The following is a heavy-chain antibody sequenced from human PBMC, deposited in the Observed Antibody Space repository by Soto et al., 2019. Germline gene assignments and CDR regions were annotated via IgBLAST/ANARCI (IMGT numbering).Heavy chain of an antibody. CDR1: GGSISSGDYY. V-gene: IGHV4-30-4*01. J-gene: IGHJ4*02. CDR3: ARSEGYDSSGYFNPFDY. Sequence: QVQLQESGPGLVKPSQTLSLTCTVSGGSISSGDYYWSWIRQPPGKGLEWIGYIYYSGSTYYNPSPKSQVTIAVDTSKYQSSLKVSSVTAADTAVYYCARSEGYDSSGYFNPFDYWGQGTLVTVSS. CDR2: IYYSGST. D-gene: IGHD3-22*01.